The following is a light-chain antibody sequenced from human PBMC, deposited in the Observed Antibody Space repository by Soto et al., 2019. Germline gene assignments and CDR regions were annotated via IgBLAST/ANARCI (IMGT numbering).Light chain of an antibody. CDR3: QQVESYTST. J-gene: IGKJ4*01. Sequence: DIQMTQSPSTLSATAGDRVTITCRASQSISSWLAWYRHKPGKAPKLLIYDASNLESGVPSRFSGSGAGTEFSLTISNLQPDDFETDYCQQVESYTSTFGGGTKVDI. CDR1: QSISSW. V-gene: IGKV1-5*01. CDR2: DAS.